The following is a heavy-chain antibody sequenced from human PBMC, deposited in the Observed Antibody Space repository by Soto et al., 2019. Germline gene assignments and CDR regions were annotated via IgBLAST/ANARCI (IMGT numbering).Heavy chain of an antibody. CDR1: GGSISSYY. V-gene: IGHV4-59*08. CDR2: INYSGST. CDR3: ARHLHPGAISDY. Sequence: QVQLQESGPGLVKPSETLSLTCTVSGGSISSYYWSWIRQPPGKGLEWIGYINYSGSTTYNPSLRSRVTIPIATSQNQLSLKLRSVTAAVTAVYYRARHLHPGAISDYWGQGTLVTVSS. J-gene: IGHJ4*02. D-gene: IGHD3-9*01.